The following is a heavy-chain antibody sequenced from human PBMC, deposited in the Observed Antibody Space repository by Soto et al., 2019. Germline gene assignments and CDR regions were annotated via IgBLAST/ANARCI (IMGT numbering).Heavy chain of an antibody. J-gene: IGHJ6*02. D-gene: IGHD3-16*01. CDR3: ARDRMIGYYGMDV. CDR2: IWYDGSNK. CDR1: GFTFSSYG. Sequence: QVQLVESGGGVVQPGRSLRLSCAASGFTFSSYGMHWVRQAPGKGLEWVAVIWYDGSNKYYADSVKGRFTISRDNSKNTLYLQMNSLRAEDKAVDYCARDRMIGYYGMDVWGQGTTVTVSS. V-gene: IGHV3-33*01.